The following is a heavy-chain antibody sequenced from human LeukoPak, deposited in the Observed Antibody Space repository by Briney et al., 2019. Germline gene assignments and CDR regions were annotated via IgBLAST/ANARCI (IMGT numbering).Heavy chain of an antibody. Sequence: GGSLRLSCAASGFTFSTYWMSWVRQAPGKGLEWVANIKQDGSEKYYVDSVRGRFTISRDNAKNSLYLQMSSLRADDTAVYYCARDLPTGSDYFDYWGQGTLVTVSS. D-gene: IGHD6-6*01. CDR3: ARDLPTGSDYFDY. V-gene: IGHV3-7*01. CDR2: IKQDGSEK. CDR1: GFTFSTYW. J-gene: IGHJ4*02.